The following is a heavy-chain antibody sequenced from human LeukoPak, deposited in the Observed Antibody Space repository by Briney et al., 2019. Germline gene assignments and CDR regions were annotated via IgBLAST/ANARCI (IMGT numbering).Heavy chain of an antibody. CDR2: IYYSGST. CDR3: APETRLQGY. D-gene: IGHD4-4*01. Sequence: SETLSLTCTVSGGSISSSNYFWGWIRQSPGKGLEYIGSIYYSGSTYYNPSLKSRVTISVDTSKNQFSLKLSSVTAADTAVYYCAPETRLQGYWGQGTLVTVSS. V-gene: IGHV4-39*01. J-gene: IGHJ4*02. CDR1: GGSISSSNYF.